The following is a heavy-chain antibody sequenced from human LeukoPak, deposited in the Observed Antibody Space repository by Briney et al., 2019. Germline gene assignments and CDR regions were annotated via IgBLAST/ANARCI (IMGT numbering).Heavy chain of an antibody. D-gene: IGHD2/OR15-2a*01. J-gene: IGHJ5*01. CDR1: GFNFNIYA. CDR3: VKDRPNYFGSDGHYYRRDGDS. CDR2: SSSSGEYT. V-gene: IGHV3-23*01. Sequence: VGSLRLSCAASGFNFNIYAMSWVRQAPEKGLEWVSSSSSSGEYTFYAGSVKGRFTITRDNSRNTLYLQMSSLRAEGTAIYYCVKDRPNYFGSDGHYYRRDGDSWGQGTLVTVSS.